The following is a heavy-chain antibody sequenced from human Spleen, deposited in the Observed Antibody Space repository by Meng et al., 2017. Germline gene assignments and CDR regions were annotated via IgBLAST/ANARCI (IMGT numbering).Heavy chain of an antibody. CDR3: VSSSVVIFCAFDY. Sequence: GESLKISCAASGFSVRSNFMTWVRQAPGKGLEWVSAIYSGGSTNYADSVKGRFTISRDTSKNTLGLEMNSLRVDDTAVYFCVSSSVVIFCAFDYWGQGALVTVSS. CDR1: GFSVRSNF. V-gene: IGHV3-66*01. J-gene: IGHJ4*02. CDR2: IYSGGST. D-gene: IGHD3-22*01.